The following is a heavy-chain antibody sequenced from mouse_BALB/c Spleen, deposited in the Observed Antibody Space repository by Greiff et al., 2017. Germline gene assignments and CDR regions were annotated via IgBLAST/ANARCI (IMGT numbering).Heavy chain of an antibody. CDR2: ISSGGGST. D-gene: IGHD2-4*01. V-gene: IGHV5-12-1*01. J-gene: IGHJ3*01. Sequence: EVMLVESGGGLVKPGGSLKLSCAASGFAFSSYDMSWVRQTPEKRLEWVAYISSGGGSTYYPDTVKGRFTISRDNAKNTLYLQMSSLKSEDTAMYYCARPYDFWFAYWGQGTLVTVSA. CDR3: ARPYDFWFAY. CDR1: GFAFSSYD.